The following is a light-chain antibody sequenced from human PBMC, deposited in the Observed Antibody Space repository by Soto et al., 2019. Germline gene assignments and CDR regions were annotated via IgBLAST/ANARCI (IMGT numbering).Light chain of an antibody. CDR3: GSYTSSSTVV. J-gene: IGLJ2*01. CDR1: SSDLGGYNY. CDR2: EVS. Sequence: QSALTQPASVSGSPGQSITISCTGTSSDLGGYNYVSWYQQHPGKAPKLMIYEVSNRPSGVSNRFSGSKSGNTASLTISGLQAEDEADYYCGSYTSSSTVVFGGGTKVTVL. V-gene: IGLV2-14*01.